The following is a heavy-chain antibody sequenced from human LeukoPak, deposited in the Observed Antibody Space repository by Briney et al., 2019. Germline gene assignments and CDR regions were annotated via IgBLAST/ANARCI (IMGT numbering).Heavy chain of an antibody. V-gene: IGHV3-30*04. D-gene: IGHD3-16*01. J-gene: IGHJ6*04. CDR2: ISYDGSNK. CDR1: GFTFSSYA. CDR3: ARDPGYESWSPFWGGMDV. Sequence: GRSLRLSCAASGFTFSSYAMHWVRQAPGKGLEWVAVISYDGSNKYYADSVKGRFTISRDNSKNTLYLQMDSLRDDDTAVYYCARDPGYESWSPFWGGMDVWGNGTTVTVSS.